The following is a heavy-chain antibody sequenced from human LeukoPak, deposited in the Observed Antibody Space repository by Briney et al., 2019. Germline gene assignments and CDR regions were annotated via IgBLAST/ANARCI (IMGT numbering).Heavy chain of an antibody. Sequence: GASVKVSCKASGGTFSSYAISWVRQAPGQGLEWMGGIIPIFGTANYAQKLQGRVTITTDESMSTAYMQLSSLRSEDTAVYYCARAYGFTSPGSPRRAFDIWGQGTMVTVSS. V-gene: IGHV1-69*05. D-gene: IGHD3-16*01. J-gene: IGHJ3*02. CDR1: GGTFSSYA. CDR3: ARAYGFTSPGSPRRAFDI. CDR2: IIPIFGTA.